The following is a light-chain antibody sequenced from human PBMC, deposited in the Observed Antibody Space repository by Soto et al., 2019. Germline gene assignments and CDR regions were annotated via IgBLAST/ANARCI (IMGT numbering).Light chain of an antibody. J-gene: IGKJ4*01. Sequence: EIMMTQSPATLSVSPGERATLSCRASQSGSNNLAWYQQKPGQAPRLLIYGASTRATGIPARFSGSGSGTEFTLTISSLQSEDFAVYYCQQYNNWPLTFGGGTKVEIK. CDR1: QSGSNN. V-gene: IGKV3-15*01. CDR2: GAS. CDR3: QQYNNWPLT.